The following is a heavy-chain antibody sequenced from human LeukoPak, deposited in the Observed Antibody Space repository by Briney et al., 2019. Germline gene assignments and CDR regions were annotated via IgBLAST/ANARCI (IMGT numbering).Heavy chain of an antibody. D-gene: IGHD5-24*01. Sequence: SETLSLTCAVYGVSFSGYYWSWIRQPPGKGLEWIGEINHSGSTNYNPSLKSRVTISVDTSKNQFSLKLSSVTAADTAVYYCARVGSGRDGFKGAFEIWGQGTTVTVSS. CDR2: INHSGST. J-gene: IGHJ3*02. CDR3: ARVGSGRDGFKGAFEI. CDR1: GVSFSGYY. V-gene: IGHV4-34*01.